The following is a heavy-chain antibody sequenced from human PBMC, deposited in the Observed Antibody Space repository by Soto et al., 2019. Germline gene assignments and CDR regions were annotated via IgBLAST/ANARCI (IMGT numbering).Heavy chain of an antibody. V-gene: IGHV3-23*01. J-gene: IGHJ4*02. CDR3: AKDKMEQWLVGGYFDY. CDR1: GFTFSSYA. D-gene: IGHD6-19*01. Sequence: PGGSLRLSCAASGFTFSSYAMSWVRQAPGKGLEWVSGISDSGVSTYYADSVRGRFTISRDNSKNTLYLQMNSLRAEDTAIYYCAKDKMEQWLVGGYFDYWGQGTLVTVSS. CDR2: ISDSGVST.